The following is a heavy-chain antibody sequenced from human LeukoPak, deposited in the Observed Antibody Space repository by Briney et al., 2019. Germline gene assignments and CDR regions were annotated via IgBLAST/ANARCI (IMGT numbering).Heavy chain of an antibody. J-gene: IGHJ3*02. V-gene: IGHV4-4*02. CDR2: ISSHSGSA. CDR3: ARVTYRSSSISLDGFDI. D-gene: IGHD6-6*01. Sequence: PSETLSLTCAVSGGSISSSNWWTWVRQPPGKGLEWIGEISSHSGSANYNPSLMRRVTMSVDTSKNQFSLKLSSVTAADTAVYYCARVTYRSSSISLDGFDIWGQGTMVTVSS. CDR1: GGSISSSNW.